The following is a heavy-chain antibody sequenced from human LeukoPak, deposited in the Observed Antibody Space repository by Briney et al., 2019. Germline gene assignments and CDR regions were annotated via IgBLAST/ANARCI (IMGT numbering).Heavy chain of an antibody. J-gene: IGHJ4*02. D-gene: IGHD2-2*01. Sequence: SETPSLTCTVSGGSISSYYWSWIRQPPGKGLEWIGYIYYSGSTNYNPSLKSRVTISVDTSKNQFSLKLSSVTAADTAVYYCAGLYCSSTSCYFDYWGQGTLVTVSS. CDR1: GGSISSYY. CDR3: AGLYCSSTSCYFDY. CDR2: IYYSGST. V-gene: IGHV4-59*01.